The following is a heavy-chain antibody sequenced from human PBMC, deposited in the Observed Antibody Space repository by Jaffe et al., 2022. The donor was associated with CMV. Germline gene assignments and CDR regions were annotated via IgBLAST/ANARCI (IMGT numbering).Heavy chain of an antibody. CDR2: ITRSSSYI. Sequence: EVLLVESGGGLVKPGGSLRLSCAGSQFTFSNYNINWVRQAPGKGLEWVSTITRSSSYIYYEDSVRGRFTISRDNVKNSVYLQMKSLRADDTAVYYCARGSPNGELDYWGQGILVTVSS. CDR3: ARGSPNGELDY. D-gene: IGHD4-17*01. CDR1: QFTFSNYN. J-gene: IGHJ4*02. V-gene: IGHV3-21*02.